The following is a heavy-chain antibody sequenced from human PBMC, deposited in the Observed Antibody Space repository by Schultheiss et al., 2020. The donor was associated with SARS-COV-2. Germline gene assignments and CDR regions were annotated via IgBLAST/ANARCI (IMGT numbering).Heavy chain of an antibody. J-gene: IGHJ5*02. V-gene: IGHV1-69*04. CDR3: ARDLPGPTGTAETFDP. D-gene: IGHD1-1*01. Sequence: SVKVSCKASGDTFSNYAISWVRQAPGQGLEWMGRIIPVEAITKYAQKFQGRVTITADISTSTAYMELSSLRSEDTAIYYCARDLPGPTGTAETFDPWGQGTLVTVSS. CDR1: GDTFSNYA. CDR2: IIPVEAIT.